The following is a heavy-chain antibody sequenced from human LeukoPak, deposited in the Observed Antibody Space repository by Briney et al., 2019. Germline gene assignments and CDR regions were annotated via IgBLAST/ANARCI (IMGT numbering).Heavy chain of an antibody. J-gene: IGHJ5*02. CDR2: ISGSGGST. Sequence: GGSLRLSCAASGFAFSSYAMSWVRQAPGNGLEWVSAISGSGGSTYYADSVKGRFTISRDNAKNTLNLQMNSLRAEDTAVYYCARDLGQYYDTSDNWFDPWGQGTLVTVSS. V-gene: IGHV3-23*01. D-gene: IGHD3-22*01. CDR1: GFAFSSYA. CDR3: ARDLGQYYDTSDNWFDP.